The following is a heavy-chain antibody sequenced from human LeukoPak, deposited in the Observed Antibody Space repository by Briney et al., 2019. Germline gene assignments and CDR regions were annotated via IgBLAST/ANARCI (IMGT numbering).Heavy chain of an antibody. V-gene: IGHV4-59*01. CDR3: ARTPDVTRWLQPFDY. CDR1: GGSISSYY. D-gene: IGHD5-24*01. Sequence: PSETLSLTCTVSGGSISSYYWSWIRQPPGKGLEWIGYIYYSGSTNYNPSLKSRVTISVDTSKNQFSLRLSPVTAADTAFYYCARTPDVTRWLQPFDYWGQGILVTVSS. CDR2: IYYSGST. J-gene: IGHJ4*02.